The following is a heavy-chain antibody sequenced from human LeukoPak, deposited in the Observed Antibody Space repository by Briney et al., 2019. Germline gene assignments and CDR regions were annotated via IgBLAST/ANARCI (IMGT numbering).Heavy chain of an antibody. CDR1: GFTFSSYS. J-gene: IGHJ5*02. D-gene: IGHD2-2*01. CDR2: ISSSSSTI. V-gene: IGHV3-48*01. Sequence: GGSLRLSCAASGFTFSSYSMNWVRQAPGKGLEWVSYISSSSSTIYYADSVKGRFTISRDNAKNSLYLQMNSLRAEDTAVYYCARARDIEVVPAATEYNWFDPWGQGTLVTVSS. CDR3: ARARDIEVVPAATEYNWFDP.